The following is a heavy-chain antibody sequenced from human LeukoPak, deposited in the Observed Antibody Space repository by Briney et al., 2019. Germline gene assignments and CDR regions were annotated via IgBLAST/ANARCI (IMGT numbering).Heavy chain of an antibody. CDR2: IKQDGSEK. CDR3: ARGVWDIAARDSYYFDY. V-gene: IGHV3-7*01. Sequence: GGSLRLSCAASGFTFSSYWMSWVRQAPGKGLEWVANIKQDGSEKYYVDSVKGRFTISRDNAKNSLYLQMNSLRAEDTAVYYCARGVWDIAARDSYYFDYWGQGTLVTASS. J-gene: IGHJ4*02. CDR1: GFTFSSYW. D-gene: IGHD6-6*01.